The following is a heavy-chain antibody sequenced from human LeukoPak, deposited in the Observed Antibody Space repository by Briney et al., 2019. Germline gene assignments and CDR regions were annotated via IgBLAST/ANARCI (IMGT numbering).Heavy chain of an antibody. Sequence: PSETLSLTCAVYGGSFSGYYWSWIRQPPGKGPEWIGEINHSGSTNYNPSLKSRVTISVDTSKNQFSLKLSSVTAADTAVYYCAREKIVVVPAAILGDAFDIWGQGTMVTVSS. CDR1: GGSFSGYY. V-gene: IGHV4-34*01. J-gene: IGHJ3*02. D-gene: IGHD2-2*01. CDR3: AREKIVVVPAAILGDAFDI. CDR2: INHSGST.